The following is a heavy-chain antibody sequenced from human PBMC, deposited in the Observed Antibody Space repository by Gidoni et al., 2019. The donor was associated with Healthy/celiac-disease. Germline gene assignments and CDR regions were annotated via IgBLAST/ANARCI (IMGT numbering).Heavy chain of an antibody. Sequence: EVQLVESGGGLVQPGGSLRLSCAASGFTFSSYSMNWVRQAPGKGLEWVSYISSSSTIYYADSVKGRFTISRDNAKNSLYLQMNSLRAEDTAVYYCASLVVVITTDAFDIWGQGTMVTVSS. CDR1: GFTFSSYS. J-gene: IGHJ3*02. CDR2: ISSSSTI. D-gene: IGHD3-22*01. V-gene: IGHV3-48*04. CDR3: ASLVVVITTDAFDI.